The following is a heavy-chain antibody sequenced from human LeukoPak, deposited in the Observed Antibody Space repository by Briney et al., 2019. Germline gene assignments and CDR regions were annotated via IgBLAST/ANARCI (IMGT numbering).Heavy chain of an antibody. Sequence: GGSLRLSCAGSGFTVSSNYMNWVRQAPGKGLEWVSVIFSGRTTYYADSVKGRFTISSDNSKNTLYLQMNSLEAEDAAVYYCARGDRGTGQHFDYWGQGTLVTVS. CDR2: IFSGRTT. D-gene: IGHD1-1*01. CDR1: GFTVSSNY. V-gene: IGHV3-66*01. CDR3: ARGDRGTGQHFDY. J-gene: IGHJ4*02.